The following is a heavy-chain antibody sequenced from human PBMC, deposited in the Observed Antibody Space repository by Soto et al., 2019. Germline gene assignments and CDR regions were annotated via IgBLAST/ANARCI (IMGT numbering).Heavy chain of an antibody. Sequence: TLSHTCAVSGGSSISGGYSWSWIRKPPGKGLEWIGYIYHSGSTYYNPSLKSRVTISVDRSKNQFSLKLSSVTAADTAVYYCARVPGPWGQGPLVTVSS. CDR1: GGSSISGGYS. CDR3: ARVPGP. CDR2: IYHSGST. V-gene: IGHV4-30-2*01. J-gene: IGHJ5*02.